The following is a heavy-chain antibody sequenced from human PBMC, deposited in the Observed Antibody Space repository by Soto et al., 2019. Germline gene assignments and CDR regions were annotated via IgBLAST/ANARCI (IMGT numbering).Heavy chain of an antibody. D-gene: IGHD2-15*01. Sequence: ASVKVSCKASGYMFTSYGISWVRQAPGQGLEWMGWINPNSGGTNYAQKFQGWVTMTRDTSISTAYMELSRLRSDDTAVYYCARGVVAATTSYFDYWGQGTLVTVSS. CDR2: INPNSGGT. J-gene: IGHJ4*02. CDR3: ARGVVAATTSYFDY. CDR1: GYMFTSYG. V-gene: IGHV1-2*04.